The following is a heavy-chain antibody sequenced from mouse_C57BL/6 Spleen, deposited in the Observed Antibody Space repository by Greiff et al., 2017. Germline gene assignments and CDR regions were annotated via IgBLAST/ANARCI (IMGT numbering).Heavy chain of an antibody. J-gene: IGHJ3*01. CDR1: GFTFSGYA. CDR3: AGEGENYYGSSYGWCAY. CDR2: ISDGGSYT. V-gene: IGHV5-4*01. Sequence: DVQLVESGGGLVKPGGSLKLSCAASGFTFSGYAMSWVRQTPEKKLEWVGTISDGGSYTYYPDNVKGRFTISIDNAKNNLYLQMRHMKSEDTAMYYSAGEGENYYGSSYGWCAYWGQGTLVTVSA. D-gene: IGHD1-1*01.